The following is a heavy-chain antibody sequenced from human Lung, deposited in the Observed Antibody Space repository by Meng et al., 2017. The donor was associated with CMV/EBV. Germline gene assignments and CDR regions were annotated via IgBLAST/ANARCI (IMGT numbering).Heavy chain of an antibody. V-gene: IGHV3-7*01. CDR2: IEDNGSGV. J-gene: IGHJ5*02. D-gene: IGHD1-26*01. CDR1: GFSFRSYG. CDR3: YMGHYSGA. Sequence: GGSXRLSCAASGFSFRSYGMSWVRQAPGKGLEWVANIEDNGSGVYYVDSVKGRFTISRDNARNALYLQMDSLRVEDTAVYYCYMGHYSGAWGQGTLVTVSS.